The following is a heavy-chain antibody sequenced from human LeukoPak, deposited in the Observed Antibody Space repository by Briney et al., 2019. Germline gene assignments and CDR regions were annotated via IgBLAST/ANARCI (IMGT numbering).Heavy chain of an antibody. V-gene: IGHV4-34*01. CDR3: ARFDGSGPSRP. D-gene: IGHD6-19*01. J-gene: IGHJ5*02. Sequence: SETLSLTCTVSGASISGYYWSWIRQPPGKGLEWIGEINHSGSTNYNPSLKSRVTISVDTSKNQFSLKLSSVTAADTAVYYCARFDGSGPSRPWGQGTLVTVSS. CDR1: GASISGYY. CDR2: INHSGST.